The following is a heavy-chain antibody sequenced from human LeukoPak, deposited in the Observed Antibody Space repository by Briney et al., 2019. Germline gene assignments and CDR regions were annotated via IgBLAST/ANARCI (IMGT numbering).Heavy chain of an antibody. Sequence: PGGSLRLSCAASGFTFSSYAMSWVRQAPGKGLEWVSAISGSGGSTYYADSVKGRFTISRDNSKNTLYLQMNSLRAEDTAVYYCAKVPRARITMIVVVITSYYFDYWGQGTLVTVSS. CDR2: ISGSGGST. J-gene: IGHJ4*02. V-gene: IGHV3-23*01. CDR3: AKVPRARITMIVVVITSYYFDY. CDR1: GFTFSSYA. D-gene: IGHD3-22*01.